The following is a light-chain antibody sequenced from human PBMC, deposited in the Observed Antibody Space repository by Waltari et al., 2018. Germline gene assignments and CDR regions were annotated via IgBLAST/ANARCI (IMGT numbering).Light chain of an antibody. CDR1: TSNIGSNP. Sequence: QSVLTQPPSASGTPGQTVTIPSSGSTSNIGSNPVLWYQQLPGKAPKLLIYSNNQRPSGVPDRFSASKSGTSASLAISGLRSEDEADYYYVSWDDSLNGPAVGGGTKLTVL. J-gene: IGLJ2*01. V-gene: IGLV1-44*01. CDR3: VSWDDSLNGPA. CDR2: SNN.